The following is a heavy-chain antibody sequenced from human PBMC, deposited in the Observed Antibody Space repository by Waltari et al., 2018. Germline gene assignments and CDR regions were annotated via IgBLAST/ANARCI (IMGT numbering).Heavy chain of an antibody. Sequence: QVQLQQWGAGLLKPSETLSLTCAVYGGSFSGYYWSWIRQPPGKGLEWIGEINHSGSTNYNPSLKSRVTISVDTSKNQFSLKLSSVTAADTAVYYCAGAGIAAAGTYFDYWGQGTLVTVSS. J-gene: IGHJ4*02. CDR2: INHSGST. V-gene: IGHV4-34*01. D-gene: IGHD6-13*01. CDR3: AGAGIAAAGTYFDY. CDR1: GGSFSGYY.